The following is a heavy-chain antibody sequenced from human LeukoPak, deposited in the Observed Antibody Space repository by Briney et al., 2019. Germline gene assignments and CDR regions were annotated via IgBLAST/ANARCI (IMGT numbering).Heavy chain of an antibody. Sequence: SETLSLTRTVSGASISNYYWSWLRQPPGKGLEWIGYIYYSGSTNYNPSLKSRVTISVDTSKNQFSLRLSSVTAEGTAVYYCADEGSSGFDYWGQGTLVTVSS. V-gene: IGHV4-59*01. CDR3: ADEGSSGFDY. CDR1: GASISNYY. D-gene: IGHD6-19*01. CDR2: IYYSGST. J-gene: IGHJ4*02.